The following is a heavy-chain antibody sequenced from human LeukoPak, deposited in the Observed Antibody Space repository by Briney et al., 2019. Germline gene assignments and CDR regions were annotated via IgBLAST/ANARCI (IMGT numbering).Heavy chain of an antibody. J-gene: IGHJ5*02. CDR1: GYSFINYT. V-gene: IGHV1-3*04. D-gene: IGHD5/OR15-5a*01. CDR3: AREVSGLKRFDP. Sequence: GASVKVSCKASGYSFINYTIHWVRQAPGHRLEWMGWINTGNHHTRYARKFQGRVTFTRDTSASTACMGLNSLTSEDTAVYYCAREVSGLKRFDPWGQGTLVTVS. CDR2: INTGNHHT.